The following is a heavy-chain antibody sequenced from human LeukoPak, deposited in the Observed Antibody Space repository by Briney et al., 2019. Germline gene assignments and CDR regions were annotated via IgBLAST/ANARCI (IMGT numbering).Heavy chain of an antibody. CDR3: ARQNDRSHDY. D-gene: IGHD1-1*01. J-gene: IGHJ4*02. CDR1: GGSISGYY. CDR2: IYYSGST. Sequence: KTSETLSLTCSVSGGSISGYYWSWIRQPPGRGLEWIGYIYYSGSTSYNPSLKSRVTISVDTSKNNFPLKLGSVTAADTAVYYCARQNDRSHDYWGQGTLVTVSS. V-gene: IGHV4-59*08.